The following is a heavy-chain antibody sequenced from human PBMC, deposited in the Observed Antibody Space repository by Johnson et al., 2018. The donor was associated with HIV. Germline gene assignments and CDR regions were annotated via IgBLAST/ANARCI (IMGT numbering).Heavy chain of an antibody. CDR3: TTAYQQWLGPDDAFDI. CDR2: ISYDGSNK. J-gene: IGHJ3*02. CDR1: GFTVSSNY. Sequence: QVQLVESGGGVVQPGGSLRLSCAASGFTVSSNYMSWVRQAPGKGLEWVAVISYDGSNKYYADSVKGRFTISRDNSKNTLYLQMNSLKTEDTAVYYCTTAYQQWLGPDDAFDIWGQGTMVTVSS. D-gene: IGHD6-19*01. V-gene: IGHV3-30*03.